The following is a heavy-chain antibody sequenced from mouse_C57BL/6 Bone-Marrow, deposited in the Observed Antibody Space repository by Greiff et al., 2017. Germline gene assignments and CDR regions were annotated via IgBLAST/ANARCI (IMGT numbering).Heavy chain of an antibody. J-gene: IGHJ1*03. V-gene: IGHV1-42*01. CDR3: ARGGSSYDPYWYCDV. CDR1: GYSFTGYY. D-gene: IGHD1-1*01. Sequence: EVKLVESGPELVKPGASVKISCKASGYSFTGYYMNWVKQSPEKSLEWIGQIKPSTGGTTYNQKFKAKATLTVDKSSSTAYMQLKGLTSEDSAVYYCARGGSSYDPYWYCDVWGRGTTVTVSS. CDR2: IKPSTGGT.